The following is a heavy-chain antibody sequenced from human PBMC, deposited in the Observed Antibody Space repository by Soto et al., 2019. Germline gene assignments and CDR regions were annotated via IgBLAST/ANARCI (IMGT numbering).Heavy chain of an antibody. CDR2: VIPIYGTA. Sequence: QVQLVQSGAEVKKPGSSVKVSCKASVGHFTSYVISWVRQSPGQGLEWMGNVIPIYGTANYLQKLRGRVTITEFESTSTVVMELSRLTSEDTAVYYCARDVPKGYAYGLPGFDPWGQGNLVSVSS. V-gene: IGHV1-69*18. D-gene: IGHD3-10*01. CDR1: VGHFTSYV. CDR3: ARDVPKGYAYGLPGFDP. J-gene: IGHJ5*02.